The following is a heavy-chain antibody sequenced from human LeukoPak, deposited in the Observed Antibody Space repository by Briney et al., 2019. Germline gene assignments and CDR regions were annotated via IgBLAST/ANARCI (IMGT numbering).Heavy chain of an antibody. CDR1: GFNFRDSG. CDR3: AKDHYDYIGGTYRDFDY. J-gene: IGHJ4*02. CDR2: ISYDGSNP. Sequence: GGSLRLSCVGSGFNFRDSGMHWIRQAPGKGLEWVAVISYDGSNPYYADSVKGRFTISRDNSKNTLYLQMNSLRAEDTAVYYCAKDHYDYIGGTYRDFDYWGQGTLVTVSS. D-gene: IGHD3-16*02. V-gene: IGHV3-30*18.